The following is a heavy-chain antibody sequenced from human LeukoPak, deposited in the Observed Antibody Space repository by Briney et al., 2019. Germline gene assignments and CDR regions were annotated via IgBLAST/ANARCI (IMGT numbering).Heavy chain of an antibody. Sequence: GASVKVSCKASGYTFTSYDINWVRQATGQGLEWMGWMNPNSGDTGYAQKFQGRVTMTRDTSITTAYMELSSLRSDDTAVYYCARGGGSAQSGTDDYWGQGTLVTVSS. V-gene: IGHV1-8*01. D-gene: IGHD3-3*01. CDR1: GYTFTSYD. CDR3: ARGGGSAQSGTDDY. CDR2: MNPNSGDT. J-gene: IGHJ4*02.